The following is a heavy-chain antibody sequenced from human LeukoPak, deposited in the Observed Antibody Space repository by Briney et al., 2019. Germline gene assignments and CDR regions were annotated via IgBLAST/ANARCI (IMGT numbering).Heavy chain of an antibody. J-gene: IGHJ4*02. CDR2: ITGSGGNT. D-gene: IGHD3-9*01. CDR1: GFTFSNYA. Sequence: PGGSLRLSCVASGFTFSNYAMSWVRQAPGKGLEWVSAITGSGGNTYYPDSVKGRFTISRDNSKNTVFLQMNSLRAEDTAVYYCAKWGDYDVLTGYYVSDYWGQGTLVTVSS. CDR3: AKWGDYDVLTGYYVSDY. V-gene: IGHV3-23*01.